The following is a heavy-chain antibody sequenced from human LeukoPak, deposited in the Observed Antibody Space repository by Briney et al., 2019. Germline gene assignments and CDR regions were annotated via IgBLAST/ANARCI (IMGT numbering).Heavy chain of an antibody. CDR2: AYSSVI. D-gene: IGHD1-1*01. V-gene: IGHV4-4*09. Sequence: PSETLSLTCTVSGASISSYYWSWVRQSPRQGLEWIAYAYSSVIRYNPSLQSRVTMSLDASKNQFSLKLSYVTATDTAVYYCAKLVRGPWRFDPWGQGTLVTVSA. CDR3: AKLVRGPWRFDP. CDR1: GASISSYY. J-gene: IGHJ5*02.